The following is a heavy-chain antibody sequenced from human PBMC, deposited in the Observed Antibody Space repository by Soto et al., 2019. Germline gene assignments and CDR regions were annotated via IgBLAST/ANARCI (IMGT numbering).Heavy chain of an antibody. D-gene: IGHD6-19*01. Sequence: GALRLSCAASGFTVSNNYMSWVRQAPGEGLEWVSVIYNGGSTYYGDSMKGRFTISRDNSKNTLYLQMNSLRAEDTAVYYCARDGYSSGWPGAFDIWGQGTMVTVSS. CDR3: ARDGYSSGWPGAFDI. V-gene: IGHV3-66*01. CDR2: IYNGGST. J-gene: IGHJ3*02. CDR1: GFTVSNNY.